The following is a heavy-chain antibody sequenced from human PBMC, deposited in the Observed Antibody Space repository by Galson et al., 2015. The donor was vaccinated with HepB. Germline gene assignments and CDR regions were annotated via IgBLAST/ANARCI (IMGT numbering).Heavy chain of an antibody. CDR3: ARGSIAAAGPLDH. J-gene: IGHJ4*02. D-gene: IGHD6-13*01. CDR2: LSYDGSQK. CDR1: GFTFSTPA. Sequence: SLRLSCAASGFTFSTPAMHWVRQAPGKGLDWVAVLSYDGSQKWYAESVKGRFTISRGNSKNTVYLQMNSLRSEDTAVYYCARGSIAAAGPLDHWGQGTQVTVSS. V-gene: IGHV3-30*04.